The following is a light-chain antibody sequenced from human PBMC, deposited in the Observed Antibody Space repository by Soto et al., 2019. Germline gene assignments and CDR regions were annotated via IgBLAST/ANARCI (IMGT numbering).Light chain of an antibody. CDR3: AAWDDTSSFV. V-gene: IGLV1-44*01. CDR2: TND. Sequence: QSVLTQPPSASETPGQRVIISCSGSSSNIGRNTVNWYQHLPGTAPRLLIYTNDQRPSGVPDRFSGSKSGTSASLAISGLQSEDETDYYCAAWDDTSSFVFGTGTKLTVL. J-gene: IGLJ1*01. CDR1: SSNIGRNT.